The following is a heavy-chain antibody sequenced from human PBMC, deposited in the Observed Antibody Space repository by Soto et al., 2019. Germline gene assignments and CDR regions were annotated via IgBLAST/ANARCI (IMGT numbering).Heavy chain of an antibody. CDR2: INAGNGNT. Sequence: QVQLVQSGAEVKKPGASVKVSCKASGYTFTSYAMHWVRQAPGQGLGWMGWINAGNGNTKYSQKFQGRVTITRDTSASTAYMELSSLRSEDTAVYYCARDLVYYYGMDVWGQGTTVTVSS. CDR1: GYTFTSYA. CDR3: ARDLVYYYGMDV. D-gene: IGHD6-6*01. V-gene: IGHV1-3*01. J-gene: IGHJ6*02.